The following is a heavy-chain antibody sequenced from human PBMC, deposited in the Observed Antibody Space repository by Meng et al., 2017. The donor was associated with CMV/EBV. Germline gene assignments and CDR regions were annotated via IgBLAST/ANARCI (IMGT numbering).Heavy chain of an antibody. CDR3: AKVGRDCSSSSCYTGYYGMDV. CDR1: GFSFDDYA. D-gene: IGHD2-2*02. J-gene: IGHJ6*02. Sequence: SLKISCVASGFSFDDYAMHWVRQAPGKGLEWVSGITWNSGSIDYADSVKGRFTISRDNANDSLYLQMNSLRAEDTALYYCAKVGRDCSSSSCYTGYYGMDVWGQGTTVPSP. V-gene: IGHV3-9*01. CDR2: ITWNSGSI.